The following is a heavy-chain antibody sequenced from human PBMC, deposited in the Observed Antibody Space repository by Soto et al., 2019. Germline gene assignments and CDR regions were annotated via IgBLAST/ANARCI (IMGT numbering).Heavy chain of an antibody. CDR3: ARGVHYDSSGYYYFY. CDR2: IIPLFGTA. D-gene: IGHD3-22*01. J-gene: IGHJ4*02. Sequence: SVTVCCKASGGTFSTYAIDWVRQDPGQGLEWMGGIIPLFGTAKYAQNFQGRITITADESTNTAYMELRSLRSQDTAVYYCARGVHYDSSGYYYFYWGQGTLVTVSS. V-gene: IGHV1-69*13. CDR1: GGTFSTYA.